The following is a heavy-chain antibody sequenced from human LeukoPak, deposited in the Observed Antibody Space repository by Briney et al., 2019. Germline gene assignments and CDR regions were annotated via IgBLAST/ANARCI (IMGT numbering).Heavy chain of an antibody. CDR2: ISWNSGSI. D-gene: IGHD3-10*01. J-gene: IGHJ6*03. CDR3: AKGGFPNYYYYMDV. Sequence: GRSLRLSCAASGFTFDDYAMHWVRQAPGKGLEWVSGISWNSGSIGYADSAKGRFTISRDNAKNSLYLQMNSLRAEDTALYYCAKGGFPNYYYYMDVWGKGTTVTVSS. V-gene: IGHV3-9*01. CDR1: GFTFDDYA.